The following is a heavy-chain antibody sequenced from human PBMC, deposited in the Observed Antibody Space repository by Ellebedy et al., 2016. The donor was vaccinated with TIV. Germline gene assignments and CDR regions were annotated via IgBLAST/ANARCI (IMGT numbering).Heavy chain of an antibody. CDR2: INSGGTT. CDR1: GFTFSDYH. V-gene: IGHV3-53*01. CDR3: TSPIAVAGTNAFDI. J-gene: IGHJ3*02. D-gene: IGHD6-19*01. Sequence: GGSLRLSCVASGFTFSDYHMSWIRQAPGKGLEWVSSINSGGTTYYADSVKGRFTISRDNTKNTLYLQMSSLRAEDTAVYYCTSPIAVAGTNAFDIWGQGTMVTVSS.